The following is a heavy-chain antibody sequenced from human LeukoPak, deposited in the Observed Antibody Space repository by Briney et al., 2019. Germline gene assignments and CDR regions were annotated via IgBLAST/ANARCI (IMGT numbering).Heavy chain of an antibody. D-gene: IGHD2/OR15-2a*01. V-gene: IGHV3-53*01. CDR3: ARDSRGAMDV. J-gene: IGHJ6*02. Sequence: PGGSLRLSCAASGFTVSSYYMSWVRQAPGKGLEWVSIIYRGGSTHYADSVKGRFTISRDNSKNTVYLQMNSLKAEDTAVYYCARDSRGAMDVWGQGTTVTVSS. CDR2: IYRGGST. CDR1: GFTVSSYY.